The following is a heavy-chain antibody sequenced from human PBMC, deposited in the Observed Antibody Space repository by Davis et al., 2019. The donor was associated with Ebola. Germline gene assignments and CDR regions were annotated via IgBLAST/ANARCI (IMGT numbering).Heavy chain of an antibody. CDR1: GYTFTSYY. Sequence: AASVTVSCKASGYTFTSYYMHWVRQAPGQGLEWMGIINPSGGSTSYAQKFQGRVTMTRDTSTSTVYMELSSLRSEDTAVYYCARDRGDIVATIESVYGMDVWGQGTTVTVSS. J-gene: IGHJ6*02. CDR2: INPSGGST. V-gene: IGHV1-46*01. D-gene: IGHD5-12*01. CDR3: ARDRGDIVATIESVYGMDV.